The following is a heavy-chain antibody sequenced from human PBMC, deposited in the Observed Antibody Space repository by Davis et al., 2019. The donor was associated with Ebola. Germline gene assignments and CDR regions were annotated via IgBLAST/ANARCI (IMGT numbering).Heavy chain of an antibody. CDR3: ARDNYFSY. Sequence: GASLTISCAASGFTINHNSMSWVRQAPGKGLQWVSVNAGDNTFSADSVKGRFPISRDNSKNTVFLQMSSLRAEDTAVYYCARDNYFSYWGQGTLVTVSS. CDR2: NAGDNT. CDR1: GFTINHNS. J-gene: IGHJ4*02. V-gene: IGHV3-53*01.